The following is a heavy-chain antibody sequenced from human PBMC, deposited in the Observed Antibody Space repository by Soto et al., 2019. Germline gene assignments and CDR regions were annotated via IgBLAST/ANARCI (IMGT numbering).Heavy chain of an antibody. V-gene: IGHV1-69*01. Sequence: QVQLVQSGAEVKKPGSSVKVSCKASGGTFSSYAISWVRQAPGQGLEWMGGIIPIFGTANYAQKFQGRVTIPADESTGTAYMERRSLRSEDTAVYYWARHSYSSSWYLGYSQHWGQGTLVTVSS. J-gene: IGHJ1*01. CDR2: IIPIFGTA. CDR3: ARHSYSSSWYLGYSQH. D-gene: IGHD6-13*01. CDR1: GGTFSSYA.